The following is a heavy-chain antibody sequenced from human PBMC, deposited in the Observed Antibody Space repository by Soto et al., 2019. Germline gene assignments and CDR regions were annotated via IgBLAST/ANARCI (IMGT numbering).Heavy chain of an antibody. Sequence: EVQLVESGGGLIHPGGSLRLSCVASGFTLSNYPMSWVRQAPGKGLEWVSAGSSGSNTYYADSVKGRLTISRDNSKNTVDLQMSRLRVEDTGIYDCARHGESSFDYWGQGTLVTVSS. D-gene: IGHD2-2*01. V-gene: IGHV3-23*04. CDR1: GFTLSNYP. CDR2: GSSGSNT. J-gene: IGHJ4*02. CDR3: ARHGESSFDY.